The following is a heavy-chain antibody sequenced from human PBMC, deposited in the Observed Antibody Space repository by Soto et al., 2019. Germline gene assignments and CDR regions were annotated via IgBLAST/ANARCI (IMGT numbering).Heavy chain of an antibody. J-gene: IGHJ4*02. CDR3: TTDRLAWDYGDYDFSIY. CDR1: GFTFSNAC. V-gene: IGHV3-15*01. D-gene: IGHD4-17*01. Sequence: PGGSLRLSCAASGFTFSNACMSWVRQAPGKGLEWVGRIKSKTDGGTTDYAAPVKGRFTISRDDSKNTLYLQMNSLKTEDTAVYYCTTDRLAWDYGDYDFSIYWGQGTLVTVSS. CDR2: IKSKTDGGTT.